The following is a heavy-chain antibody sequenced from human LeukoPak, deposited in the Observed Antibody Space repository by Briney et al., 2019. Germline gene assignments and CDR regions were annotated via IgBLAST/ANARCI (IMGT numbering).Heavy chain of an antibody. Sequence: GGSLRLSCAASGFTFSSYWMGWVRQAPGKGLEWVANIKQDGSEKYYVDSVKGRFTISRDNAKNSLYLQMNSLRAEDTAVYYCARRAYYYDSSGLYLYYYYYGMDVWGQGTTVTVSS. J-gene: IGHJ6*02. CDR3: ARRAYYYDSSGLYLYYYYYGMDV. D-gene: IGHD3-22*01. V-gene: IGHV3-7*01. CDR1: GFTFSSYW. CDR2: IKQDGSEK.